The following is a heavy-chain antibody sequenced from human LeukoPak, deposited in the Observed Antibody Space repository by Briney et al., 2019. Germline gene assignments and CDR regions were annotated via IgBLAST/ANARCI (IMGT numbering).Heavy chain of an antibody. Sequence: PGGSLRLSCAASGFTFSSYWMHWVRQAPGKGLVWVSRIYSGGSSTSYADSVKGRFTISRDNAKNTLYLQMNSLRAEDTAVYYCARDGGDDYNLRGFDYWGQGTLVTVSS. CDR1: GFTFSSYW. J-gene: IGHJ4*02. D-gene: IGHD5-24*01. V-gene: IGHV3-74*01. CDR2: IYSGGSST. CDR3: ARDGGDDYNLRGFDY.